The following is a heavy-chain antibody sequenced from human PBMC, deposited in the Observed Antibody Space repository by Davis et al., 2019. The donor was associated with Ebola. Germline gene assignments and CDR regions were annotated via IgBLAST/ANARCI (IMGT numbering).Heavy chain of an antibody. J-gene: IGHJ4*02. D-gene: IGHD5-18*01. CDR1: GFTFSSYA. CDR2: ISYDGSNK. CDR3: AQATAMLF. Sequence: GESLKISCAASGFTFSSYATHGVRQAPGKGLEWVAVISYDGSNKYYADSVKGRFTISRDNSKKTLYLQMNSLRAEDTAMYYCAQATAMLFWGQGTLVTVSS. V-gene: IGHV3-30*04.